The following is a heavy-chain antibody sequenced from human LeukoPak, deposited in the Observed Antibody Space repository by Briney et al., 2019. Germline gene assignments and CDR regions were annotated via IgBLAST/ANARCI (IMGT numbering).Heavy chain of an antibody. CDR1: GFTFNDYS. CDR3: AKGTHYHGSGSSIDY. Sequence: GGSLRLSCAATGFTFNDYSMHWVRQPPGKGLEWVSLISWDGASTDYEDSVKGRFSISRDNSKNSLYLQMNSLRTEDTALYYCAKGTHYHGSGSSIDYWGQGTLVTVSS. D-gene: IGHD3-10*01. V-gene: IGHV3-43D*03. J-gene: IGHJ4*02. CDR2: ISWDGAST.